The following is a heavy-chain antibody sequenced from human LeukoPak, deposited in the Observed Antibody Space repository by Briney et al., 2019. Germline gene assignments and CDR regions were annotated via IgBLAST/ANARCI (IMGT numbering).Heavy chain of an antibody. CDR2: IYYSGST. J-gene: IGHJ4*02. CDR3: ARDIVPAASYFDY. CDR1: GGSISSNSYY. V-gene: IGHV4-39*07. Sequence: PSETLSLTCTVSGGSISSNSYYWGWIRQSPGKGLEWIGSIYYSGSTYYNPSLKSRVTISVDTAKNQFSLKLSSVTAADTAVYYCARDIVPAASYFDYWGQGTLVTVSS. D-gene: IGHD2-2*01.